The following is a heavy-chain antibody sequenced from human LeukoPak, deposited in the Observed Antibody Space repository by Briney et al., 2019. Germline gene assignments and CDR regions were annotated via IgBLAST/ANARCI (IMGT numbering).Heavy chain of an antibody. Sequence: SETLSLTCTVSGGSISSYYWSWIRQPPGKGLEWIGYIYYSGSTNYNPSLKSRVTISVDTSKNQFSLKLSSVTAADTAVYYCARRRGSPYQLLFGGYYFDYWGQGTLVTVSS. CDR2: IYYSGST. CDR3: ARRRGSPYQLLFGGYYFDY. CDR1: GGSISSYY. V-gene: IGHV4-59*08. D-gene: IGHD2-2*01. J-gene: IGHJ4*02.